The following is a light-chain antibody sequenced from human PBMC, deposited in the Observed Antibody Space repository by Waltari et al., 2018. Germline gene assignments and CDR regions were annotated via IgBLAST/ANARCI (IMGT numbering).Light chain of an antibody. Sequence: EIVLTQSPGTLSLSPGERATLACWASQSVGGTLAWYQHKPGQAPRLLISGASSRATGIPDRFSGSGSGTEFSLTISRLEPEDFAVYYCQHYVRLPATFGQGTKVEIK. J-gene: IGKJ1*01. V-gene: IGKV3-20*01. CDR2: GAS. CDR1: QSVGGT. CDR3: QHYVRLPAT.